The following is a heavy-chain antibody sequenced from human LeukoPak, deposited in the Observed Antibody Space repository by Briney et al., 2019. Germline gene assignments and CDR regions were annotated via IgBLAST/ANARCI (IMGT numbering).Heavy chain of an antibody. Sequence: PGGSLRLSCAAPGFTFSSYAMSWVRQAPGKGLEWVSAISGSGGSTYYADSVKGRFTISRDNSKNTLYLQMNSLRAEDTAVYYCAKLGGSGSYYAYFDYWGQGTLVTVSS. CDR2: ISGSGGST. V-gene: IGHV3-23*01. CDR3: AKLGGSGSYYAYFDY. J-gene: IGHJ4*02. CDR1: GFTFSSYA. D-gene: IGHD3-10*01.